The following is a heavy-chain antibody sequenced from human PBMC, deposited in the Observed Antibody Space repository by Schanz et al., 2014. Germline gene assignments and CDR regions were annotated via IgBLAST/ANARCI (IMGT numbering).Heavy chain of an antibody. D-gene: IGHD5-18*01. J-gene: IGHJ3*02. CDR3: TRGGYSYALSAFDI. Sequence: QVQLVQSGAEVKKPGASVKVSCKASGYTFTSYGINWVRQAPGQGLEWMGWISAYNGNTNYAQKLQGRVTMTTDTSTSTAYMELSSLRYEDTALYYCTRGGYSYALSAFDIWGQGTMVTVSS. V-gene: IGHV1-18*01. CDR2: ISAYNGNT. CDR1: GYTFTSYG.